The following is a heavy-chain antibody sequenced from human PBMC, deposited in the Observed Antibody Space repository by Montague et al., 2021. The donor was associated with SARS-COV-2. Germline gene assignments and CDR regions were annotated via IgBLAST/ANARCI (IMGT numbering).Heavy chain of an antibody. CDR1: GFIFSDYY. D-gene: IGHD5-12*01. J-gene: IGHJ3*02. Sequence: SLRLSCAASGFIFSDYYMTWIRQAPGKGLEWVSHISGSGSKTYYADSVKGRFTISRDTANNSVYLQMNFLGAEDTAVYYCARDQGGYGTFDIWARGQWSPSPQ. V-gene: IGHV3-11*01. CDR2: ISGSGSKT. CDR3: ARDQGGYGTFDI.